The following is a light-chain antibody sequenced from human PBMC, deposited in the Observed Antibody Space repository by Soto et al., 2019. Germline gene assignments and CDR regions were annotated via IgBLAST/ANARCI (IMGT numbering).Light chain of an antibody. Sequence: EIVFTQSPGTLSLSPGERATLSCRASQSVSRSYLGWYQQKPGQAPRLLMYGASIRDAGIPARFSGSGSGTDFTLTISSLEPEDFAVYYCQQRSNWPPTFGQGTKVDIK. CDR3: QQRSNWPPT. CDR2: GAS. CDR1: QSVSRSY. V-gene: IGKV3D-20*02. J-gene: IGKJ1*01.